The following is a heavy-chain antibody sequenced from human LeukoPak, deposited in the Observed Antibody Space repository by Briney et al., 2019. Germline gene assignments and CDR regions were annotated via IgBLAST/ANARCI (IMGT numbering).Heavy chain of an antibody. J-gene: IGHJ4*02. CDR2: IKQDGSEK. Sequence: GGSLRLSCEGSGFTFRTYWMTWVRQAPGKGLEWVANIKQDGSEKYYVDSVKGRFTISRDNAQNSLYLQMNSLRAEDTAVYYCARPRDSGWSKTWDFWGQGTLVTVSS. D-gene: IGHD6-13*01. CDR3: ARPRDSGWSKTWDF. CDR1: GFTFRTYW. V-gene: IGHV3-7*03.